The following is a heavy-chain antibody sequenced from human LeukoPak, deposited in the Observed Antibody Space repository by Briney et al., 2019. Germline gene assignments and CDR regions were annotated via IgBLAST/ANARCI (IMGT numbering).Heavy chain of an antibody. Sequence: ASVKVSCKASGYTFTSYGISRLRQAPGEGLEWIGWISAYNVNTNYAQKLQGRVTMTTDTSTSTAYMELRRLRSDDTAVYYCARVGPKNSPNSFDYWGQGTLVTVSS. J-gene: IGHJ4*02. D-gene: IGHD4-23*01. CDR1: GYTFTSYG. CDR3: ARVGPKNSPNSFDY. CDR2: ISAYNVNT. V-gene: IGHV1-18*01.